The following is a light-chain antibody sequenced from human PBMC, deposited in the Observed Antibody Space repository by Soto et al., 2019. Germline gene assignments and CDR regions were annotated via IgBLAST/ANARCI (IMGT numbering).Light chain of an antibody. CDR1: QTLSSSY. Sequence: IVLTQSPGTLSLSPGERATLSCRASQTLSSSYLAWYQRKPGQAPRLLIYDASSRATGIPDRFSGTGSGTDFTLTISRLEPEDFAVYYCQQYDSSPFTFGPGTKVAVK. V-gene: IGKV3-20*01. CDR3: QQYDSSPFT. J-gene: IGKJ3*01. CDR2: DAS.